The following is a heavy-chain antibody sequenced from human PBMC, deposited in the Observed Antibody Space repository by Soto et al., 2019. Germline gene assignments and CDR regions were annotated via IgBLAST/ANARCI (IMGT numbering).Heavy chain of an antibody. J-gene: IGHJ4*02. D-gene: IGHD2-8*02. CDR1: YC. CDR3: ARDKITGLFDY. V-gene: IGHV4-34*01. Sequence: YCGPWIRQPPGTGLEWIGEINHSGSTNYNPSLKSRVTISVDTSKNQFSLKLTSVTAADTAVYYCARDKITGLFDYCAQGTLVTGSS. CDR2: INHSGST.